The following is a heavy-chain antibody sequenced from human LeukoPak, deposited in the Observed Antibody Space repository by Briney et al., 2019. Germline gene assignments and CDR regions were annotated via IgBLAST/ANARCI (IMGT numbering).Heavy chain of an antibody. CDR3: ARDQYY. Sequence: PGGSLRLSCAAPGFTFSTYWMSWVRQAPGKGLEWVANIKQDGSEKYYVDSVKGRFTISRDNAKNSLYLQMSSLRAEDTAVYYCARDQYYWGQGTLVTVSS. CDR1: GFTFSTYW. CDR2: IKQDGSEK. J-gene: IGHJ4*02. V-gene: IGHV3-7*01.